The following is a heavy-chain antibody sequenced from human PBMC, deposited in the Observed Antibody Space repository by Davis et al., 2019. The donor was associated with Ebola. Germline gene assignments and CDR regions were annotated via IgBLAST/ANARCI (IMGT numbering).Heavy chain of an antibody. CDR1: GFSFSSYW. V-gene: IGHV3-66*01. CDR3: ARFQGRGSSPTYFDC. D-gene: IGHD6-6*01. Sequence: GGSLRLSCAASGFSFSSYWMSWVRRAPGKGLEWVSIINGGESTYYADFVKGRFTISRDNSKNTVYLQINSLRAEDTAVYYCARFQGRGSSPTYFDCWGQGTLVTVSS. CDR2: INGGEST. J-gene: IGHJ4*02.